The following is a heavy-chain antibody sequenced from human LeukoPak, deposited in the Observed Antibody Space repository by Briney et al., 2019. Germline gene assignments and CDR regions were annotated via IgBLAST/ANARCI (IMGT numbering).Heavy chain of an antibody. D-gene: IGHD2-2*03. Sequence: SVKVSCKASGGTFSSYAISWVRQAPGQGLAWMGRIIPILGIANYAQKFQGRVTITADKSTSTAYMELSSLRSEDTAVYYCARGAGYCSSTSCSQSYNWFDPWGQGTLVTVSS. CDR1: GGTFSSYA. CDR2: IIPILGIA. J-gene: IGHJ5*02. V-gene: IGHV1-69*04. CDR3: ARGAGYCSSTSCSQSYNWFDP.